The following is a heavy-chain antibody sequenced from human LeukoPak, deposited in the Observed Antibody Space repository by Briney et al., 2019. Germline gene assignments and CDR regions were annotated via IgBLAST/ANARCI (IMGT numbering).Heavy chain of an antibody. CDR1: GGTFSSYA. J-gene: IGHJ4*02. V-gene: IGHV1-69*05. CDR2: IIPIFGTA. D-gene: IGHD3-3*01. CDR3: ARVRGLEWPKSQNYYFDY. Sequence: EASVKVSCKASGGTFSSYAISWVRQAPGQGLEWMGGIIPIFGTANYAQKFQGRVTITTDESTSTAYMELSSLRSEDTAVYYCARVRGLEWPKSQNYYFDYWGQGTLVTVSS.